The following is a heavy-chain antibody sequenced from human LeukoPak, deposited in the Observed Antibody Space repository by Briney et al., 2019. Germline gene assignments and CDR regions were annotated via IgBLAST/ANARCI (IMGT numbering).Heavy chain of an antibody. CDR2: IYYSGST. J-gene: IGHJ4*02. Sequence: SETLSLTCSVSGGSMNSYYWSWIRQSPGKGLEWIGYIYYSGSTNYNPSLKSRVTISVDTSKNQFSLKLSSVTAADTAVYYCARHVWLQPFDYWGQRTLVTVSS. D-gene: IGHD3-9*01. CDR1: GGSMNSYY. CDR3: ARHVWLQPFDY. V-gene: IGHV4-59*08.